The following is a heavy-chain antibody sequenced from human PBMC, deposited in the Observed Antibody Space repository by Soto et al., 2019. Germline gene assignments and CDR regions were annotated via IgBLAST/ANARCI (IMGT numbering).Heavy chain of an antibody. V-gene: IGHV4-59*01. Sequence: SETLSLTCTVSGGSISSYYWSWIRQPPGKGLEWIGYIYYSGSTNYNPSLKSRVTISVDTSKNQFSLKLSSVTAADTAVYYCARALAAAGHIGAFDICGQGTIVTV. J-gene: IGHJ3*02. D-gene: IGHD6-13*01. CDR3: ARALAAAGHIGAFDI. CDR2: IYYSGST. CDR1: GGSISSYY.